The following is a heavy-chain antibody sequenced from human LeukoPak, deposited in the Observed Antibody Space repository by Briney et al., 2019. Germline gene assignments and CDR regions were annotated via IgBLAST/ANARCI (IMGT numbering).Heavy chain of an antibody. CDR2: IYYSGST. CDR3: ARDTAMVEGPNWFDP. D-gene: IGHD5-18*01. V-gene: IGHV4-30-4*08. J-gene: IGHJ5*02. CDR1: GGSISSGDYY. Sequence: SQTLSLTCTVSGGSISSGDYYWSWIRQPPGKGLEWIGYIYYSGSTYYNPSLKSRVTISVDTSKNQFSLKLSSVTAADTAVYYCARDTAMVEGPNWFDPWGQGTLVTVSS.